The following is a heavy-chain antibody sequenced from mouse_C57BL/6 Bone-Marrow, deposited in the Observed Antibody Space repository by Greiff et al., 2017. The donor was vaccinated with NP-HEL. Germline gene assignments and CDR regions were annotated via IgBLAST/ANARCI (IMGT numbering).Heavy chain of an antibody. Sequence: EVKVVESGGGLVQSGRSLRLSCATSGFTFSDFYMEWVRQAPGKGLEWIAASRNKANDYTTEYSASVKGRFIVSRDTSQSILYLQMNALRAEDTAIYYCARDRYYGSSYPYWYFDVWGTGTTVTVSS. CDR3: ARDRYYGSSYPYWYFDV. CDR2: SRNKANDYTT. V-gene: IGHV7-1*01. D-gene: IGHD1-1*01. CDR1: GFTFSDFY. J-gene: IGHJ1*03.